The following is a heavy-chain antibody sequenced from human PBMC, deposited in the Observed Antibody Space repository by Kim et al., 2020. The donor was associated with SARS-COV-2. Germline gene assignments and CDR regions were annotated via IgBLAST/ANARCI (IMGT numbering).Heavy chain of an antibody. J-gene: IGHJ3*02. CDR3: ARGLLSHVDDAFDI. Sequence: SVKVSCKASGGTFSSYAISWVRQAPGQGLEWMGGIIPIFGTANYAQKFQGRVTITADESTSTAYMELSSLRSEDTAVYYCARGLLSHVDDAFDIWGQGTMVTVSS. D-gene: IGHD2-21*01. CDR2: IIPIFGTA. V-gene: IGHV1-69*13. CDR1: GGTFSSYA.